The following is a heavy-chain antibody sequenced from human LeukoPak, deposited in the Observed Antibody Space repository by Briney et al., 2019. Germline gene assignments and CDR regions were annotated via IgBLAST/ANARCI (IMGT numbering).Heavy chain of an antibody. CDR1: GFTFSGFS. CDR3: ARAGSHWHYVY. Sequence: GGSLRLSCAASGFTFSGFSMSWVRQSPTKGLEWVANIKQDGSEGYYVDSVEGGFTISRDNAKNSLSLQMNNLRVEDTAVYYCARAGSHWHYVYWGQGTVVTVSS. J-gene: IGHJ4*02. CDR2: IKQDGSEG. D-gene: IGHD3-10*01. V-gene: IGHV3-7*01.